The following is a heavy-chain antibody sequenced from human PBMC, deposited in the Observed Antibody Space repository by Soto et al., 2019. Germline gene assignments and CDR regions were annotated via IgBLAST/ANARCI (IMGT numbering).Heavy chain of an antibody. J-gene: IGHJ4*02. CDR3: ARVASDYINSVDH. CDR1: GFTFNAYA. CDR2: IGGSGGNR. D-gene: IGHD4-4*01. V-gene: IGHV3-23*01. Sequence: DVQLLESGGGLVQPGGSLRLSCAASGFTFNAYAMTWVRQAPGKGLEWVSAIGGSGGNRYYVGSVRGRFTISRDNSKDTVDLQTNSLRVEDTAVYYCARVASDYINSVDHWGQGILVSVSS.